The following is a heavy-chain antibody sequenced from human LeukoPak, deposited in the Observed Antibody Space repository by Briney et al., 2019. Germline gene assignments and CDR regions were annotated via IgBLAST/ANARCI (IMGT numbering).Heavy chain of an antibody. J-gene: IGHJ4*02. CDR2: IYYSGST. Sequence: PSETLSLTCTVSGGSISSYYWSWIRQPPGKGLEWIGYIYYSGSTNYNPSLKSRVTISVDTSKNQFSLKLSSVTAADTAVYYCARVPYDGSGLDYWGQGTLVTVSS. CDR3: ARVPYDGSGLDY. CDR1: GGSISSYY. V-gene: IGHV4-59*01. D-gene: IGHD3-10*01.